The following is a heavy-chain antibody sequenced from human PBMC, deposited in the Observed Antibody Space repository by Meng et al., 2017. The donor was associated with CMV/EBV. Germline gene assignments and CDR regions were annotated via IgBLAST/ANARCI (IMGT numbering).Heavy chain of an antibody. Sequence: GESLKISCEVSGFTLSSYSMNWVRQAPGNGLEWVSSISSSSTYMYYADSVKGRFTISRDNAKNSLYLQMNSLRAEDTAVYFCAREKGTGDVVGATGNCDYWGRGTPVTVSS. CDR1: GFTLSSYS. CDR3: AREKGTGDVVGATGNCDY. J-gene: IGHJ4*02. V-gene: IGHV3-21*01. CDR2: ISSSSTYM. D-gene: IGHD1-26*01.